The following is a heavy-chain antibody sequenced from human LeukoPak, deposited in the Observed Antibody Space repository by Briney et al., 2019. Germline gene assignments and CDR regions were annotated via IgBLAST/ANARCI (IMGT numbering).Heavy chain of an antibody. J-gene: IGHJ4*02. CDR3: ARGGFGMATIMRF. D-gene: IGHD5-24*01. V-gene: IGHV4-39*07. CDR1: GGSISSSSYY. CDR2: IYYSGST. Sequence: MPSETLSLTCTVSGGSISSSSYYWGWLRQPPGKGLEWIGSIYYSGSTYYNPSLKSRVTISVDTSKNQFSLKLSSVTAADTAVYYCARGGFGMATIMRFWGQGTLVTVSS.